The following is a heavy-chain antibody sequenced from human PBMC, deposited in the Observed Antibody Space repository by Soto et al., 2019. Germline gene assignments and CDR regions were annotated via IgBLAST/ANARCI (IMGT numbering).Heavy chain of an antibody. CDR3: AHRVLRTVFGLVTSTAIYFDF. Sequence: QITLNESGPTVVRPTETLTLTCRFSGFSLTTSGVGVGWVRQSPGKAPEWLALIYWDNDKRYSESLKSRLTIPKHTYKNHVVLTVANLDPTDTATYYCAHRVLRTVFGLVTSTAIYFDFWGQGTTVAVYS. D-gene: IGHD3-3*01. J-gene: IGHJ4*02. CDR1: GFSLTTSGVG. CDR2: IYWDNDK. V-gene: IGHV2-5*02.